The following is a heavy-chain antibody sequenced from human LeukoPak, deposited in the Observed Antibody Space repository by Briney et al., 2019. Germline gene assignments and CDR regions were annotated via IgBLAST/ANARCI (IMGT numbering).Heavy chain of an antibody. CDR2: ISGSGGST. Sequence: GGSLRLSCAASGFTFSSYAMSWVRQAPGKGLEWGSAISGSGGSTYYADSVKGRSTISRDNSKNTLYLQMNSLRAEDTAVYYCAKDAHTAMVTWYFDLWGRGTLVTVSS. CDR3: AKDAHTAMVTWYFDL. V-gene: IGHV3-23*01. D-gene: IGHD5-18*01. CDR1: GFTFSSYA. J-gene: IGHJ2*01.